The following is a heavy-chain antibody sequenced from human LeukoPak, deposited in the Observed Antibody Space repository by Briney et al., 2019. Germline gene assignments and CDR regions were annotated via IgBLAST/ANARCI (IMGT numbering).Heavy chain of an antibody. J-gene: IGHJ4*02. Sequence: PGGSLRLSCTASGLAFSSYAMSWVRQAPGKGLEWVSGISTSGGSTYYADFVKGRFTISRDNSKNTLYLQMNSPRAEDTAVYYCAGGVNYWGQGTLVTVSS. D-gene: IGHD3-16*01. V-gene: IGHV3-23*01. CDR2: ISTSGGST. CDR3: AGGVNY. CDR1: GLAFSSYA.